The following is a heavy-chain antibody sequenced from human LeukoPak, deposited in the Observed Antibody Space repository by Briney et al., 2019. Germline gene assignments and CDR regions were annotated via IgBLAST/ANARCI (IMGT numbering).Heavy chain of an antibody. CDR1: GFTFSDYY. J-gene: IGHJ6*03. Sequence: GGSLRLSCAASGFTFSDYYMSWIRQAPGKVLEWVSYISSSGSTIYYADSVKGRFTISRDNAKNSLYLQMNSLRAEDTAVYYCARLRSSSFYYYYMDVWGKGTTVTVSS. V-gene: IGHV3-11*01. D-gene: IGHD6-6*01. CDR3: ARLRSSSFYYYYMDV. CDR2: ISSSGSTI.